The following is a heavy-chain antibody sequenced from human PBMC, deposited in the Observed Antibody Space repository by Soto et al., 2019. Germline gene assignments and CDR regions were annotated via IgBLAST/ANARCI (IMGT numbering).Heavy chain of an antibody. D-gene: IGHD3-9*01. V-gene: IGHV3-66*01. CDR1: GFTVSSNY. J-gene: IGHJ4*02. CDR3: ARGGVVDYDILTGYPVFDY. CDR2: IYSGGST. Sequence: GGSLRLSCAASGFTVSSNYMSWVRQAPGKGLEWVSVIYSGGSTYYADSVKGRFTISRDNSKNTLYLQMNSLRAEDTAVYYCARGGVVDYDILTGYPVFDYWGQGTLVTVSS.